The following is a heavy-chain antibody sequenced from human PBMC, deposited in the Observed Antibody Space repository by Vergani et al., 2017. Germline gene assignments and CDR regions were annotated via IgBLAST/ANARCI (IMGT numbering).Heavy chain of an antibody. CDR3: ARQSGVYYSGGKVHPLRTAFDV. D-gene: IGHD2-15*01. J-gene: IGHJ3*01. CDR1: GGSISAGYYF. V-gene: IGHV4-61*02. Sequence: QVQLQASGPGRVKPSQTLSLTCTMSGGSISAGYYFWSWIRQPAGKGLEWLGHISASGNASHSPSLKTRVSMSVDTSKNQFSLTVTSVTAADTAIYFCARQSGVYYSGGKVHPLRTAFDVWGHGTVVTVSS. CDR2: ISASGNA.